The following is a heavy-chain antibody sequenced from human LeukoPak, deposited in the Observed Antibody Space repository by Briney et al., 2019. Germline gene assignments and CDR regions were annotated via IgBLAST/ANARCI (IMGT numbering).Heavy chain of an antibody. D-gene: IGHD2-2*01. CDR3: ARAERYCSSTSCYVGGEGYAFDI. Sequence: PGGSLRLSCAASGFTFSSYDMHWVRQAPGKGLEWVSAIGTAGDTYYPGSVKGRFTISRENAKNSLYLQMNSLRAGDTAVYYCARAERYCSSTSCYVGGEGYAFDIWGQGTMVTVSS. CDR1: GFTFSSYD. V-gene: IGHV3-13*01. J-gene: IGHJ3*02. CDR2: IGTAGDT.